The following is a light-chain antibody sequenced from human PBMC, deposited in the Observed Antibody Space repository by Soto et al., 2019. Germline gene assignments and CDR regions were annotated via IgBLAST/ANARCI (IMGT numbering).Light chain of an antibody. CDR1: QSITTY. J-gene: IGKJ1*01. CDR3: QQSYSDPWT. V-gene: IGKV1-39*01. CDR2: AAS. Sequence: DIQMTQPPSSLSASVGDRVIITCRASQSITTYLNWYRQKPGKAPALLIYAASNLLGGVPSRFRGSGSGTDFTLTISSLQPEDFATYFCQQSYSDPWTFGPGTKVDIK.